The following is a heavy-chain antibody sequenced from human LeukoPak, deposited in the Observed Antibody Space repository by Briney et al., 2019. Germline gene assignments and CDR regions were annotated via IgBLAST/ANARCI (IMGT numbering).Heavy chain of an antibody. CDR3: ARGTAGHDAFDI. CDR1: GGSIRSSSYY. Sequence: SETLSLTCTVSGGSIRSSSYYWGWIRQPPGKGLEWIGSIYYSGSTYYNPSLKSRVTISVDTSKNQFPLKLSSVTAADTAVYYCARGTAGHDAFDIWGQGTMVTVSS. J-gene: IGHJ3*02. D-gene: IGHD6-19*01. CDR2: IYYSGST. V-gene: IGHV4-39*06.